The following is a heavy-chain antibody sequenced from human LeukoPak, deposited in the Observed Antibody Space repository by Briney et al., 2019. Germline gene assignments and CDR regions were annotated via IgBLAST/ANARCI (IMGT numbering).Heavy chain of an antibody. CDR2: IPPSNAYT. CDR3: ARGPYIAFPRTVDF. J-gene: IGHJ4*02. CDR1: GYTFNTYY. V-gene: IGHV1-18*01. Sequence: ASVRVSFKASGYTFNTYYITWGRQAPGQGREGMAPIPPSNAYTAYPPHLHATVPMTPATSTTTVYMELRSLRSDDTAVYYCARGPYIAFPRTVDFWGQGTLVTVSS. D-gene: IGHD3-3*02.